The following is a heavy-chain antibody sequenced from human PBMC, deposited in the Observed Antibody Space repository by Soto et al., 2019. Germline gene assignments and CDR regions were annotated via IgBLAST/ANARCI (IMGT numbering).Heavy chain of an antibody. CDR2: ISSSSSYT. J-gene: IGHJ4*02. V-gene: IGHV3-11*06. D-gene: IGHD3-22*01. CDR1: GFTFSDYY. Sequence: GWSLGLSCASSGFTFSDYYMSWIRQAPGKGLEWVSYISSSSSYTNYADSVKGRFTISRDNAKNSLYLQMNSLRAEDTAVYYCARDPPGGYYYFFDYWGQGTLVTVSS. CDR3: ARDPPGGYYYFFDY.